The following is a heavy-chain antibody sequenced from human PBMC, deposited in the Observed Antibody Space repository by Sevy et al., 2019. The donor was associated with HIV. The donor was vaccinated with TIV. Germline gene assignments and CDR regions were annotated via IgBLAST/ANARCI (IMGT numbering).Heavy chain of an antibody. Sequence: ASVKVSCKASGYTFTNYYIHWVRQAPGQGLEWMGVINPSRASTIYPQNFQGRVTMTRDTSTSTVYMELSSLRSEDTAVYYCARGGAILGGPRDDFDIWGQGTMVTVSS. D-gene: IGHD1-26*01. J-gene: IGHJ3*02. CDR3: ARGGAILGGPRDDFDI. CDR2: INPSRAST. CDR1: GYTFTNYY. V-gene: IGHV1-46*01.